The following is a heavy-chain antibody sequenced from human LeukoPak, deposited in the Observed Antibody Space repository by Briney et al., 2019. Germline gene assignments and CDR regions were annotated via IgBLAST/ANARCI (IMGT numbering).Heavy chain of an antibody. CDR1: GFTFSNAW. CDR2: IKSKTDGGTT. V-gene: IGHV3-15*01. CDR3: TTNVEMATMGAFDI. J-gene: IGHJ3*02. D-gene: IGHD5-24*01. Sequence: KSGGSLRLSCAASGFTFSNAWMSWVRQAPGKGLEWVGRIKSKTDGGTTDYAAPVKGRFTISRDDSKNTLYLQMNSLKTEDTAVYYCTTNVEMATMGAFDIWGQGTTVTVSS.